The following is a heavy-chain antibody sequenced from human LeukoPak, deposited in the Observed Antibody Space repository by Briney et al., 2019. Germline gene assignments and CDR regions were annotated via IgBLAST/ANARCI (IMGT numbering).Heavy chain of an antibody. J-gene: IGHJ2*01. CDR1: GFTFSSYG. CDR2: ISYDGSNK. D-gene: IGHD6-13*01. CDR3: ARGGSSWYQNWYFDL. V-gene: IGHV3-30*03. Sequence: GGSLRLSCAASGFTFSSYGMHWVRQAPGKGLEWVAVISYDGSNKYYADSVKGRFTISRDNSKNTLYLQMNSLRAEDTAVYYCARGGSSWYQNWYFDLWGRGTLVTVSS.